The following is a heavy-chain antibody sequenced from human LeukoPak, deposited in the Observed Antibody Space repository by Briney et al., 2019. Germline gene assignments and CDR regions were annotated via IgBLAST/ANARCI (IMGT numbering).Heavy chain of an antibody. CDR3: AKGNGYSYGRYYFDY. D-gene: IGHD5-18*01. Sequence: GGSLRLSCAASGFTFSSYAMGWVRQAPGKGLEWVSAITASGGNTNYADSVKGRFTISRDNSKNTLYLQVNSLRAEDTAVYYCAKGNGYSYGRYYFDYWGQGTLVTVSS. CDR2: ITASGGNT. V-gene: IGHV3-23*01. CDR1: GFTFSSYA. J-gene: IGHJ4*02.